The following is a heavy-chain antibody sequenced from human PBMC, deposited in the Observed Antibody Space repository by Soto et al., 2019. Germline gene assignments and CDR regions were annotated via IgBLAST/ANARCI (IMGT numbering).Heavy chain of an antibody. CDR3: GRESGETWDYEAS. CDR2: LNTYGNT. D-gene: IGHD1-7*01. V-gene: IGHV4-4*07. Sequence: QVQLQESGPGLVRPSETLSLTCTVSGGSMSSYRWSWIRQPAGKGLEWIGRLNTYGNTHYNPSLKSRVTVSVDTSRNQFFLTLRSVTAADSAVYYCGRESGETWDYEASWGHGTPVTVSS. J-gene: IGHJ5*01. CDR1: GGSMSSYR.